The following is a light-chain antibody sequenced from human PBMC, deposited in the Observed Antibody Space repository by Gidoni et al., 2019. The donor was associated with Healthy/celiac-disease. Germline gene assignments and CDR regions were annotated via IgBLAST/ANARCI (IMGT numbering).Light chain of an antibody. Sequence: QSALTQPASVSGSPGQSITISCTGTSSDVGGYNYVSWYQQHPGKAPKLMIYEVRNRPSGVPDRFSGSKSGNTASLTISGLQAEDEADYYCSSYTSSKGVFGTGTKVTVL. CDR2: EVR. V-gene: IGLV2-14*01. CDR1: SSDVGGYNY. CDR3: SSYTSSKGV. J-gene: IGLJ1*01.